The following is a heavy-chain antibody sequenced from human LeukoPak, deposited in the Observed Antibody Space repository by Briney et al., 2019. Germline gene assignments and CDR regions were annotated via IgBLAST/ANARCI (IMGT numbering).Heavy chain of an antibody. CDR1: GGSFSGYY. CDR2: INHSGST. D-gene: IGHD6-6*01. Sequence: SETLSLTCAVYGGSFSGYYWSWIRQPPGKGLEWIGEINHSGSTNYNPSLKSRVTISVDTSKNQFSLKLSSVTAADTAVYYCARVLRSIAARGHYFDYWGQGTLVTVSS. CDR3: ARVLRSIAARGHYFDY. V-gene: IGHV4-34*01. J-gene: IGHJ4*02.